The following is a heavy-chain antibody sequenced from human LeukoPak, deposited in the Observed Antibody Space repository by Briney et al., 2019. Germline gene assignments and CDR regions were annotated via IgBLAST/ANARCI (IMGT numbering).Heavy chain of an antibody. Sequence: SETLSLTCAVYGGSFSGYYWSWIRQPPGKGLEWIGEINHSGSTNYNPSLKSRVTISVDTSKNQFSLKLSSVTAADTAVYYCARGPSGSHDAFDIWGQGIMVTVSS. CDR2: INHSGST. V-gene: IGHV4-34*01. CDR1: GGSFSGYY. J-gene: IGHJ3*02. CDR3: ARGPSGSHDAFDI. D-gene: IGHD1-26*01.